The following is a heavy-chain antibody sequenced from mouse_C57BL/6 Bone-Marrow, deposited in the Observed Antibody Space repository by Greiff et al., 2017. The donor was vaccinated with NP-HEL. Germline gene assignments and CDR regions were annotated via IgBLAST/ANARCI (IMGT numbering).Heavy chain of an antibody. D-gene: IGHD2-3*01. CDR3: ARLGWLLLYFDY. CDR1: GYTFTDYY. J-gene: IGHJ2*01. Sequence: VQLQQSGPELVKPGASVKISCKASGYTFTDYYMNWVKQSPGKSLEWIGDINPNNGGTSYNQKFKGQANLTVYKSSSTADRELRSLTSDDSAVDYCARLGWLLLYFDYWGQGTTLTVSS. V-gene: IGHV1-26*01. CDR2: INPNNGGT.